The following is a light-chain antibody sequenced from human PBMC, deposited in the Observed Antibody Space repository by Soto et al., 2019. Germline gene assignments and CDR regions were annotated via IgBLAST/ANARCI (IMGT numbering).Light chain of an antibody. CDR1: SSDIGGYDF. Sequence: QSALTQPASVSGSPGQSLTISCTGTSSDIGGYDFVSWYRQQPGKAPTLLIYEVSHRPSGVSSRFSASKSGNTASLTISGLQAEDEGDYYCSSYTSSSTTVFGTGTKLTVL. J-gene: IGLJ1*01. V-gene: IGLV2-14*01. CDR3: SSYTSSSTTV. CDR2: EVS.